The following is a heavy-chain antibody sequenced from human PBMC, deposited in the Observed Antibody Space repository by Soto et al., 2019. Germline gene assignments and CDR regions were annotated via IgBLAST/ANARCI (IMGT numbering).Heavy chain of an antibody. V-gene: IGHV3-11*06. CDR2: ISSSSNYT. CDR1: GFTFSDYY. Sequence: GSLILSCAASGFTFSDYYMSWIRQAPGKGLEWVSYISSSSNYTNYADSVKGRFTISRDNAKNSLYLQMNSLRAEDTAVYYCARGSPTIGGTDIWGQGTMVTVSS. D-gene: IGHD3-16*01. CDR3: ARGSPTIGGTDI. J-gene: IGHJ3*02.